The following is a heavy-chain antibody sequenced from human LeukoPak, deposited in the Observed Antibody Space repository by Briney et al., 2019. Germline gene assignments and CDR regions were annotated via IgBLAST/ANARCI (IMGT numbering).Heavy chain of an antibody. CDR3: ASPKDDSSGYYLYYFGY. Sequence: SVKVSCKASGGTFSSYAISWVRQAPGQGLEWMGRIIPILGIANYAQKFQGRVTITADKSTSTAYMELSSLRSEDTAVYYCASPKDDSSGYYLYYFGYWGQGTLVTVSS. CDR2: IIPILGIA. J-gene: IGHJ4*02. D-gene: IGHD3-22*01. CDR1: GGTFSSYA. V-gene: IGHV1-69*04.